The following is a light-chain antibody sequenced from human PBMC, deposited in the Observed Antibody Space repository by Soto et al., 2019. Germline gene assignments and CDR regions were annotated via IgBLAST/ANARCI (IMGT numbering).Light chain of an antibody. CDR1: SSDFGGYNY. J-gene: IGLJ1*01. V-gene: IGLV2-14*01. CDR3: SAYTSSSTVYV. CDR2: EVS. Sequence: QYVLTQPASVSGSPGQSITISCTGNSSDFGGYNYVYWYQQHPGKAPKLMIYEVSNRPSGVSNRFSGSKSGNTASLTISGLEAEDEADYYCSAYTSSSTVYVFGTGTKLTVL.